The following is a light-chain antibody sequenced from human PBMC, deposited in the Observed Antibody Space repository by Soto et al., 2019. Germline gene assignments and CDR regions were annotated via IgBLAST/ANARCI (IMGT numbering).Light chain of an antibody. V-gene: IGKV3D-15*01. J-gene: IGKJ3*01. CDR3: HQYNSWPRGT. CDR1: QSINRH. Sequence: EIVLTQSPATLSLSPGERATLSCRASQSINRHLAWYRQKPGQAPRLLIYDASNRATGIPARFRGSGSGTEFTLTISSLQSEDSAVYYCHQYNSWPRGTFGPGTKVEIK. CDR2: DAS.